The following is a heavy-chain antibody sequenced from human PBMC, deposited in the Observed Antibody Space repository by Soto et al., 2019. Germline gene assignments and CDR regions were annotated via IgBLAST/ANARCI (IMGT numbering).Heavy chain of an antibody. V-gene: IGHV3-23*01. CDR1: GFTFSSYA. CDR2: ISGSGGST. Sequence: GGSLRLSCAASGFTFSSYAMSWVRQAPGKGLEWVSAISGSGGSTYYADSVKGRFTISRDNSKNTLYLQMNSLRAEDTAVYYCASGSGSYQYYYSGMDVWGQGTTVTVSS. CDR3: ASGSGSYQYYYSGMDV. D-gene: IGHD3-10*01. J-gene: IGHJ6*02.